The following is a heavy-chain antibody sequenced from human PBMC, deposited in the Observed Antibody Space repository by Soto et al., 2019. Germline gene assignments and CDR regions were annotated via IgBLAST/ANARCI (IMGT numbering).Heavy chain of an antibody. CDR2: TYYRSKWYN. V-gene: IGHV6-1*01. CDR3: AREDSSSYYYWFDP. CDR1: GDSVSSNSAT. D-gene: IGHD6-13*01. J-gene: IGHJ5*02. Sequence: SQTLALTCAISGDSVSSNSATWNWIRQSPSRGLEWLGRTYYRSKWYNDYAVSVKSRITINPDTSKNQFSLQLNSVTPEDTAVYYCAREDSSSYYYWFDPWGQGTLVTVSS.